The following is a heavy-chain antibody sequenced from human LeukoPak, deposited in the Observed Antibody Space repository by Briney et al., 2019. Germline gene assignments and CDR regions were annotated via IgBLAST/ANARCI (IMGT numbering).Heavy chain of an antibody. V-gene: IGHV4-34*01. Sequence: SETLSLTCAVYGGSFSGYYWSWIRQPPGKGLEWIGEINHSGSTNYNPSLKSRVTISVDTSKNQFSLKLSSVTAADTAVYYCARGLKSFDYWGQGTLVIVSS. CDR3: ARGLKSFDY. CDR1: GGSFSGYY. CDR2: INHSGST. J-gene: IGHJ4*02.